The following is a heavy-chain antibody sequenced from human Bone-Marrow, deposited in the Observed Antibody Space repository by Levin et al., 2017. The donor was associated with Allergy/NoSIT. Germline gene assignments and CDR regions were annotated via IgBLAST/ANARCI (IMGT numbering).Heavy chain of an antibody. V-gene: IGHV3-53*01. Sequence: LSLTCAASGFIVSNNYMSWVRPAPGKGLEGVSVIYSGGTTYYADSVKGRFTISRDSSKNTLYLQMNRLRDEDTAVYYCARHPSDTAWGQGTLVTVSS. D-gene: IGHD5-18*01. CDR3: ARHPSDTA. CDR2: IYSGGTT. CDR1: GFIVSNNY. J-gene: IGHJ5*02.